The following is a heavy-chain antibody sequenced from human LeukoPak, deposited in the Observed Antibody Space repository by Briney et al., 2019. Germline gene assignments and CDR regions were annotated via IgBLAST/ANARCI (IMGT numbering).Heavy chain of an antibody. Sequence: SVKVSCKTSGDTLSNYPVSWVRQAPGQGLEWMGGILPMFGTAHYAEKFQDRVAISADDSTSTVFMEVRSLKSEDTAVYYCARGPEIVVAGTIFGDYRWFHPWGRGTLLIVSS. CDR3: ARGPEIVVAGTIFGDYRWFHP. CDR2: ILPMFGTA. CDR1: GDTLSNYP. V-gene: IGHV1-69*01. J-gene: IGHJ5*02. D-gene: IGHD3-3*01.